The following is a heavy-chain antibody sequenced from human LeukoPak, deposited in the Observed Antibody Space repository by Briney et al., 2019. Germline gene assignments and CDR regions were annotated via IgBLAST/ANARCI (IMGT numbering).Heavy chain of an antibody. D-gene: IGHD3-9*01. J-gene: IGHJ6*03. Sequence: SETLSLTCAVYGGSFSGYYWSWIRQPPGKGLEWIGEINHSGSTNYNPSLKSRVTISVDTSKNQFSLKLSSVTAADTAVYYCARDKRYFDWLLTGDYYMDVWGKGTTVTISS. V-gene: IGHV4-34*01. CDR3: ARDKRYFDWLLTGDYYMDV. CDR2: INHSGST. CDR1: GGSFSGYY.